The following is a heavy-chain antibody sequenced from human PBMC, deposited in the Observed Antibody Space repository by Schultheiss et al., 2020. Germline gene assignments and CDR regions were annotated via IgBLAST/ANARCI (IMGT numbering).Heavy chain of an antibody. V-gene: IGHV4-39*01. D-gene: IGHD4-17*01. CDR2: IYYSGST. Sequence: ETLSLTCTVSGGSISSSSYYWGWIRQPPGKGLEWIGSIYYSGSTYYNPSLKSRVTISVDTSKNQFSLKLSSVTAADTAVYYCARHKASYGDRLDSWGRGTLVTVAS. CDR1: GGSISSSSYY. J-gene: IGHJ4*02. CDR3: ARHKASYGDRLDS.